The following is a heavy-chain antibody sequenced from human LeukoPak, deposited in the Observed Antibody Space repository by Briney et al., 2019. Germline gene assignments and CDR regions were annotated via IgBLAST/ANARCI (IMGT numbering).Heavy chain of an antibody. J-gene: IGHJ4*02. CDR2: IRYDGSNK. CDR1: GFTFSSYW. V-gene: IGHV3-30*02. CDR3: AKDPEGVAAAGTFDY. Sequence: GGSLRLSCAASGFTFSSYWMSWVRQAPGKGLEWVAFIRYDGSNKYYADSVKGRFTISRDNSKNTLYLQMNSLRAEDTAVYYCAKDPEGVAAAGTFDYWGQGTLVTVSS. D-gene: IGHD6-13*01.